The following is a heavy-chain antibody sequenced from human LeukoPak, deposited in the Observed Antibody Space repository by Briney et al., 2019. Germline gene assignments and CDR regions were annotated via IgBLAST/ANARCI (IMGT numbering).Heavy chain of an antibody. CDR3: ARDGDYNWNYRSGFDY. CDR1: GFTFNTYW. CDR2: IKQDGGQE. Sequence: PGGSLRLSCAASGFTFNTYWMSWVRQAPGKGLEWVANIKQDGGQEFYGDSVKGRFTISRDNAKNSLYLQMNSLRVEDTGVYYCARDGDYNWNYRSGFDYWGQGTVVTVSS. J-gene: IGHJ4*02. V-gene: IGHV3-7*01. D-gene: IGHD1-7*01.